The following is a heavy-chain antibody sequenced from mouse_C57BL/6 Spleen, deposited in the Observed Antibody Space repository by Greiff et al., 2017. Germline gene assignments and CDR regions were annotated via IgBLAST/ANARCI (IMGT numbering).Heavy chain of an antibody. CDR2: ISSGSSTI. J-gene: IGHJ2*01. CDR1: GFTFSDYG. CDR3: ARIYYDYSYFDY. Sequence: EVQLVESGGGLVKPGGSLKLSCAASGFTFSDYGMHWVRQAPEKGLEWVAYISSGSSTIYYAATVKGRFTISRDNANNTLFLQMTSLGSEDTAMYYCARIYYDYSYFDYWGQGTTLTVSS. V-gene: IGHV5-17*01. D-gene: IGHD2-4*01.